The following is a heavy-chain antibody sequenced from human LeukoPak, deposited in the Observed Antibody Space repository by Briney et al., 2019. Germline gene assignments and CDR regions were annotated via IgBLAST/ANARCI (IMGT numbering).Heavy chain of an antibody. Sequence: ASVKVSCXASGYTFTIYGISWVRQARGQGLEWMGWISAYNGNTNYAQKLQGRVTMTTDTSTSTAYMELRSLRSDDTAVYYCARGYIMITFGGVIVIKPTFDYWGQGTLVTVSS. CDR3: ARGYIMITFGGVIVIKPTFDY. D-gene: IGHD3-16*02. J-gene: IGHJ4*02. CDR1: GYTFTIYG. CDR2: ISAYNGNT. V-gene: IGHV1-18*01.